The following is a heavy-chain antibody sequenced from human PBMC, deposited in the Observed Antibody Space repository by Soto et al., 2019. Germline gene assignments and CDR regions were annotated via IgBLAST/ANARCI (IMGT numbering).Heavy chain of an antibody. D-gene: IGHD1-1*01. Sequence: QIALKESGPTLVKHTQTLTLTCTFPGFSFSSGGVGVGWLRQPPGKALEWLAFIHWDGDIYYSPSLKTRLTITKASSRDQIVLTMTNMDPADTATYYCAHRLSNPTPNFYYSRGMDVWGHGTTVTVS. V-gene: IGHV2-5*02. J-gene: IGHJ6*02. CDR1: GFSFSSGGVG. CDR2: IHWDGDI. CDR3: AHRLSNPTPNFYYSRGMDV.